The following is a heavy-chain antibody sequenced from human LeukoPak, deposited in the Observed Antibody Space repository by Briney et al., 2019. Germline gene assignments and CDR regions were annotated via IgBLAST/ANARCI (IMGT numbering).Heavy chain of an antibody. CDR2: INHSGST. V-gene: IGHV4-34*01. CDR3: ARGLNWGSPYFDY. CDR1: GGSFSGYY. Sequence: SETLSLTCAVYGGSFSGYYRSWIRQPPGKGLEWIGEINHSGSTNYNPSLKSRVTISVDTSKNQFSLKLSSVTAADTAVYYCARGLNWGSPYFDYWGQGTLVTVSS. D-gene: IGHD7-27*01. J-gene: IGHJ4*02.